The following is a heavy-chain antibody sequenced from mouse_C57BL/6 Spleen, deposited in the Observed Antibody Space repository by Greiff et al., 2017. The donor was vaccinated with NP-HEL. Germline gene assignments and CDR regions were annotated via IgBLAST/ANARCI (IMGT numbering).Heavy chain of an antibody. Sequence: QVQLQQPGAELVKPGASVKMSCKASGYTFTSYWITWVKQRPGQGLEWIGDIYPGSGSTNYNEKFKSKATLTVDTSSSTAYMQLSSLTSEDSAVYYCARGEFGAITTVGFDYWGQGTTLTVSS. CDR1: GYTFTSYW. CDR2: IYPGSGST. J-gene: IGHJ2*01. D-gene: IGHD1-1*01. CDR3: ARGEFGAITTVGFDY. V-gene: IGHV1-55*01.